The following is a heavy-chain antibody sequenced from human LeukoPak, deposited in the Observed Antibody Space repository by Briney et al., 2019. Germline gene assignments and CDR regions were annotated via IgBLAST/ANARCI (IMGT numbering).Heavy chain of an antibody. CDR3: ANTPHYYDSSGYYDADFDY. J-gene: IGHJ4*02. CDR2: ISGSGGST. CDR1: GFTFSSYA. Sequence: GGSLRLSCAASGFTFSSYAMSWARQAPGKGLEWVSGISGSGGSTYYADSVKGRFTISRDNSKNTLYLQMNSLRAEDTAVYYCANTPHYYDSSGYYDADFDYWGQGTLVTVSS. V-gene: IGHV3-23*01. D-gene: IGHD3-22*01.